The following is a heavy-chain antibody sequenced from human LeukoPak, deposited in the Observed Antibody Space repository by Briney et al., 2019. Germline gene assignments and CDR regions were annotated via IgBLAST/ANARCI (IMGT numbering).Heavy chain of an antibody. D-gene: IGHD5-18*01. CDR3: ARHIAGYSYGSRRYRDTYNWFDP. CDR2: IYYSGST. Sequence: SETLSLTCTVSGGSISSSSYYWGWIRQPPGKGLEWIGSIYYSGSTYYNPSLKSRVTISVDTSKNQFSLKLSSVTAADTAVYYCARHIAGYSYGSRRYRDTYNWFDPWGQGTLVTVSS. J-gene: IGHJ5*02. V-gene: IGHV4-39*01. CDR1: GGSISSSSYY.